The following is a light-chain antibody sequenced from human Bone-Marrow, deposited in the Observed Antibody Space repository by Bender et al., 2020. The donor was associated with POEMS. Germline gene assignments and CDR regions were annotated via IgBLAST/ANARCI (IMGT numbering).Light chain of an antibody. Sequence: QSALTQPASVSGSPGQSITISCIGTSSDVGGYNYVSWYQHHPGKAPKLIIYSVTNRPSGISNRFSGSKSGNTASLTISGLQPEDEAHYYCTSYRNINTLVFGGGTELTVL. J-gene: IGLJ2*01. CDR1: SSDVGGYNY. CDR3: TSYRNINTLV. CDR2: SVT. V-gene: IGLV2-14*03.